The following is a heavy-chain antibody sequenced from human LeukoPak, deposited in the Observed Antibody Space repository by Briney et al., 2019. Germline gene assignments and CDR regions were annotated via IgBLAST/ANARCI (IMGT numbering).Heavy chain of an antibody. J-gene: IGHJ3*01. CDR3: ARISSSNWYNERGAFDV. CDR1: GGSLSSYY. V-gene: IGHV4-59*01. D-gene: IGHD6-13*01. CDR2: VYYTGST. Sequence: SETLSLTCTVSGGSLSSYYWSWVRQPPGKGLEWIRFVYYTGSTNYSPSLKSRVTISVDTSKNQFSLKLRSVTAADTAVYYCARISSSNWYNERGAFDVWGQGTMVTVSS.